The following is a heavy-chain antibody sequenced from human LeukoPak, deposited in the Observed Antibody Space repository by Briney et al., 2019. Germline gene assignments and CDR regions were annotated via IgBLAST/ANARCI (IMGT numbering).Heavy chain of an antibody. J-gene: IGHJ6*03. Sequence: SETLSLTCTVSGGAVNSYYWSWIRQTPGKGLEWIGYISHSGNTDYAPSLKSRVTMSLDTSKNQFSLKLSSVTAADTALYYCARVSYDSSGYYLARIYYYYYYMDVWGKGTTVTVSS. CDR2: ISHSGNT. CDR3: ARVSYDSSGYYLARIYYYYYYMDV. V-gene: IGHV4-59*02. CDR1: GGAVNSYY. D-gene: IGHD3-22*01.